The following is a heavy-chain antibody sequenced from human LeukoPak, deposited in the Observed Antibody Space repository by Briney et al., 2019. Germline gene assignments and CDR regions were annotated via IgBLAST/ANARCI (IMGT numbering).Heavy chain of an antibody. Sequence: GGSLRLSCTVSGFTVSSNPWSWVRQAPGEGLEWVSFIYSGGDTHYSDSVKGRFTISRDSSKNTLYLQMNSLRAEGTAIYYCSRRAGEYSHPYDYWGQGTLVTVSS. J-gene: IGHJ4*02. CDR2: IYSGGDT. CDR1: GFTVSSNP. V-gene: IGHV3-53*01. CDR3: SRRAGEYSHPYDY. D-gene: IGHD2-15*01.